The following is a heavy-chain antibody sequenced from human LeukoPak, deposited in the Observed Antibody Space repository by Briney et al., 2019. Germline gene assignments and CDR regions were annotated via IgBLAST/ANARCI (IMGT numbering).Heavy chain of an antibody. CDR2: IYYSGST. J-gene: IGHJ6*02. CDR3: ARGGARAYYYGMDV. CDR1: GGSISSYY. D-gene: IGHD6-25*01. V-gene: IGHV4-59*01. Sequence: KPSETLSLTCSVSGGSISSYYWSWIRQPPGKGLEWIGYIYYSGSTNYNPSLKSRVTISVDTSKNQFSLKLSSVTAADTAVYYCARGGARAYYYGMDVWGQGTTVTVSS.